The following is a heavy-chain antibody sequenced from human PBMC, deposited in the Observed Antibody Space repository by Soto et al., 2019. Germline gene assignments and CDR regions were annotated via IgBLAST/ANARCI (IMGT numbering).Heavy chain of an antibody. D-gene: IGHD3-22*01. J-gene: IGHJ4*02. CDR1: GFTFSSYA. CDR3: ARDLESTYYYDSSGGFDY. CDR2: ISYDGSNK. Sequence: PGGSLRLSCAASGFTFSSYARHWVRQAPGKGLEWVAVISYDGSNKYYADSVKGRFTISRDNSKNTLYLQMNSLRAEDTTVYYCARDLESTYYYDSSGGFDYWGQGTLVTVSS. V-gene: IGHV3-30-3*01.